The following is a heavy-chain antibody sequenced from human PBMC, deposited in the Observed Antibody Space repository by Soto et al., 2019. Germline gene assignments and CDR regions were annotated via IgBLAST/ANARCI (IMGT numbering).Heavy chain of an antibody. Sequence: PSETLSLTCTVPGGSISSGDYYWSWIRQPPGKGLEWIGYIYYSGSTYYNPSLKSRVTISVDTSKNQFSLKLSSVTAADTAVYYCASAPYYDFWSGYPYFDYWGQGTLVTVSS. D-gene: IGHD3-3*01. CDR3: ASAPYYDFWSGYPYFDY. J-gene: IGHJ4*02. CDR1: GGSISSGDYY. V-gene: IGHV4-30-4*01. CDR2: IYYSGST.